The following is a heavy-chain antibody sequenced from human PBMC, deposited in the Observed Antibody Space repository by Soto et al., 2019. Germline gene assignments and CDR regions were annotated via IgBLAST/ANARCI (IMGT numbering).Heavy chain of an antibody. CDR3: AKGIAGGGNKVRLFDY. D-gene: IGHD6-13*01. V-gene: IGHV3-30*18. CDR1: GFTFSSYA. Sequence: QVQLVESGGGVVQPGRSLRLSCAASGFTFSSYAMHWARQAPGKGLEWVAVISKDGSDKYYGDSVKGRFTISRDNSKNSLYLQMNSLRVDDTAVYYCAKGIAGGGNKVRLFDYWGQGTLVTVSS. CDR2: ISKDGSDK. J-gene: IGHJ4*02.